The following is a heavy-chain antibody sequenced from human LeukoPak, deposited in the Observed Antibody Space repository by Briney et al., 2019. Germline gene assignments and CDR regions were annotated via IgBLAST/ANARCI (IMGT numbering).Heavy chain of an antibody. CDR2: VYTSGST. D-gene: IGHD6-6*01. CDR3: ARGASSSSAIGYYYYYMDV. Sequence: PSETLSLTCTVSGGSISSGSYYWSWIRQPAGKGLEWIGRVYTSGSTNYNPSLRSRVTISVDTSKNQFSLKLSSVIAADTAVYYCARGASSSSAIGYYYYYMDVWGKGTTVTVSS. V-gene: IGHV4-61*02. CDR1: GGSISSGSYY. J-gene: IGHJ6*03.